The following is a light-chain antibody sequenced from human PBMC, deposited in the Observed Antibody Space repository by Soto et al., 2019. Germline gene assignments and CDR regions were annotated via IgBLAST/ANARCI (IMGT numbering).Light chain of an antibody. V-gene: IGKV1-13*02. CDR1: QGISSA. J-gene: IGKJ4*01. Sequence: AIQLTQSPSSLSASVGDRVTITCRASQGISSALAWYHQKPGKAPKLLIYDASSLESGVPSRFSGSGSGTDFTLTISSLQPEDFATYYCQQFNSYPLGFGGGTKVEIK. CDR2: DAS. CDR3: QQFNSYPLG.